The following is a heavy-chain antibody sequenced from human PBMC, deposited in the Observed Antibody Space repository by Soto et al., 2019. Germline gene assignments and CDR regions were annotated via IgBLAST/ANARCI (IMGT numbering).Heavy chain of an antibody. CDR1: GFTFSTYA. V-gene: IGHV3-53*04. Sequence: PGGSLRLSCAASGFTFSTYAMAWVRQAPGKGLEWVSVIYSGGSTYYADSVKGRFAISRHNSKNTLYLQMNSLRAEDTAVYYCARDYYDSSGYYSVRYYGMDVWGQGTTVTVS. CDR2: IYSGGST. CDR3: ARDYYDSSGYYSVRYYGMDV. J-gene: IGHJ6*02. D-gene: IGHD3-22*01.